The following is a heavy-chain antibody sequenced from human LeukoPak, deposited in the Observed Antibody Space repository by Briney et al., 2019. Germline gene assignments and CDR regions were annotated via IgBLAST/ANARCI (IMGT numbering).Heavy chain of an antibody. CDR1: GYTFTSYG. V-gene: IGHV1-18*01. CDR3: ARDRQIGSPYQLLLDY. CDR2: SSAYNGNT. D-gene: IGHD2-2*01. Sequence: ASVKVSCKASGYTFTSYGISWVRQAPGQGLEWMGWSSAYNGNTNYAQKLQGRVTMTTDTSTSTAYMELRSLRSDDTAVYYCARDRQIGSPYQLLLDYWGQGTLVTVSS. J-gene: IGHJ4*02.